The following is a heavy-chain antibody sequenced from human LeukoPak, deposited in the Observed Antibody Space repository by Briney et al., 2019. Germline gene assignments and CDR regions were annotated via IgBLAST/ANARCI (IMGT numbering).Heavy chain of an antibody. D-gene: IGHD2-2*01. J-gene: IGHJ4*02. V-gene: IGHV5-51*01. Sequence: GESLKISCKGFGYSFTSYWIAWVRQMPGKGLEWMGIIYPGDSDTRYSPSSQGQVTISGDKSISTVYLQWSSLKASDTAMYYCARVDLYCSSTSCHSFDYWGQGTLVTVSS. CDR1: GYSFTSYW. CDR2: IYPGDSDT. CDR3: ARVDLYCSSTSCHSFDY.